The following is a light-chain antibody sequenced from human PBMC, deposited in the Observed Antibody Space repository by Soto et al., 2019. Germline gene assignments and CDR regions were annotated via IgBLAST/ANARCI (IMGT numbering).Light chain of an antibody. CDR3: HQYDSSPLT. Sequence: EIVLTQSPGTLSLSPGERATLSCRASQSVSSSYLAWYQQKPGQAPRILIYGASSRATGLPDRFSGSGSGTDFTLTISRLEPEDFAVYYCHQYDSSPLTFGGGTKVEIK. J-gene: IGKJ4*01. V-gene: IGKV3-20*01. CDR1: QSVSSSY. CDR2: GAS.